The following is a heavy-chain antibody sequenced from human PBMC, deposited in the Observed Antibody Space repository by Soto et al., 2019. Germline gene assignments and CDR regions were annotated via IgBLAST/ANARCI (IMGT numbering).Heavy chain of an antibody. J-gene: IGHJ3*02. Sequence: EVQLVESGGGLVKPGGSLRLSCAASGFTFSSSDMTWVRQAPGQGLEWVSSISSPSTYIYYADSVKDRFTISRDNARNLLYLQMTSLRADETAVYYCRSTLAIPDSSRPFDIWGPGTMVNVSS. CDR3: RSTLAIPDSSRPFDI. D-gene: IGHD6-6*01. CDR2: ISSPSTYI. CDR1: GFTFSSSD. V-gene: IGHV3-21*02.